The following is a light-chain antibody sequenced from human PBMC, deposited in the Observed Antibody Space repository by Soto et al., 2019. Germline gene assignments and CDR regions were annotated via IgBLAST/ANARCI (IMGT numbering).Light chain of an antibody. J-gene: IGKJ1*01. CDR2: DAS. V-gene: IGKV1-5*01. CDR1: QSISSW. CDR3: QQYNSYSPCT. Sequence: DIQMTQSPSTLSASVGDRVTITCRASQSISSWLAWYQQKPGKAPKLLIYDASSLESGVPSRFSGSGSGTEFTLTISRLQPEDFATYYCQQYNSYSPCTFGQGTNVEIK.